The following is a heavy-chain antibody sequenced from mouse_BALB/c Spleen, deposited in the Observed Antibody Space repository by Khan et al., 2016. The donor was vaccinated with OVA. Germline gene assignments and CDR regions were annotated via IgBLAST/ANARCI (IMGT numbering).Heavy chain of an antibody. V-gene: IGHV1-26*01. Sequence: EVQLQQSGPELVKPGASVKMSCKASGYTFTDYYMKWLRQSHGKSLEWIGDINPNNGDTFYNQEFKGKATLNVDRSASTAYMQLNSLTSEDSAVYYCARGLFDVWGAGTTVTVSS. J-gene: IGHJ1*01. CDR2: INPNNGDT. CDR1: GYTFTDYY. CDR3: ARGLFDV.